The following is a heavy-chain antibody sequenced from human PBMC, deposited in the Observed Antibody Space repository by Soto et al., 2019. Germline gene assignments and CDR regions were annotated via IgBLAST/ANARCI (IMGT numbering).Heavy chain of an antibody. CDR2: IKQDGSEK. J-gene: IGHJ3*02. CDR3: ARARWLDAFDI. CDR1: GFPFSSYW. D-gene: IGHD5-12*01. V-gene: IGHV3-7*01. Sequence: HPGGSLRLSCAASGFPFSSYWMSWVRQAPGKGLEWVANIKQDGSEKYYVDSVKGRFTISRDNAKNSLYLQMNSLRAEDTAVYYCARARWLDAFDIWGQGTMVTVSS.